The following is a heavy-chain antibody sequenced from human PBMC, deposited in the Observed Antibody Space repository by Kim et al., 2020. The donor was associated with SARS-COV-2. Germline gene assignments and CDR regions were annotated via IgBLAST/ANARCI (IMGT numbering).Heavy chain of an antibody. Sequence: GGSLRLSCAASGFTFSSYEMNWVRQAPGKGLEWVSYISSSGSTIYYADSVKGRFTISRDNAKNSLYLQMNSLRAEDTAVYYCASTDYITMIFRPTGGWFDPWGQGTLVTVSS. CDR1: GFTFSSYE. J-gene: IGHJ5*02. V-gene: IGHV3-48*03. D-gene: IGHD3-22*01. CDR3: ASTDYITMIFRPTGGWFDP. CDR2: ISSSGSTI.